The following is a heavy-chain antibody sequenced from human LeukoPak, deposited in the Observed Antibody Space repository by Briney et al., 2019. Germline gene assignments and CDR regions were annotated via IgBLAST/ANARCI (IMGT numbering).Heavy chain of an antibody. CDR3: AKGQIGSCSGGSCYHDN. J-gene: IGHJ4*02. Sequence: GGSLRLSCAASGFTFSSYAMSWVHQAPGKGLEWVSAISGSGGSTYYADSVKGRFTISRDNSNNTLYLQMKSLRPEDTAVYYCAKGQIGSCSGGSCYHDNWGQGTLVTVSS. CDR1: GFTFSSYA. CDR2: ISGSGGST. D-gene: IGHD2-15*01. V-gene: IGHV3-23*01.